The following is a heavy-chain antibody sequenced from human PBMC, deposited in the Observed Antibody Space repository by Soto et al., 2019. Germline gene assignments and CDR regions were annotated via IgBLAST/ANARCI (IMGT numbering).Heavy chain of an antibody. D-gene: IGHD2-21*02. J-gene: IGHJ4*02. V-gene: IGHV3-23*01. CDR3: AKDPPLFPLDTPLAYCGGDCRGY. CDR2: ISGSGGST. Sequence: SGGSLRLSCAASGFTFSSYAMSWVRQAPGKGLEWVSAISGSGGSTYYADSVKGRFTISRDNSKNTLYLQMNSLRAEDTAVYYCAKDPPLFPLDTPLAYCGGDCRGYWGQGTLVTVSS. CDR1: GFTFSSYA.